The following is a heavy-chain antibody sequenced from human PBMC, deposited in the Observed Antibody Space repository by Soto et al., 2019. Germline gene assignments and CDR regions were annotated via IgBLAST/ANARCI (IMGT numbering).Heavy chain of an antibody. D-gene: IGHD3-22*01. CDR1: GVTVSSYW. CDR2: IKQDGSEK. Sequence: PGGCLGLSCAASGVTVSSYWMSLVRQAPGKGLEWVANIKQDGSEKYYVDSVKGRFTISRDNAKNSLYLQMNSLRAEDTAVYYCARVIWDSSGYYHLYYFAYWGKGTLVPVSS. J-gene: IGHJ4*02. CDR3: ARVIWDSSGYYHLYYFAY. V-gene: IGHV3-7*03.